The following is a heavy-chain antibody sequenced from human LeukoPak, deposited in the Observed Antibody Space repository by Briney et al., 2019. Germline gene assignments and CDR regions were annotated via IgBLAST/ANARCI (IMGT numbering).Heavy chain of an antibody. CDR3: ARMAPDAGPYFDY. D-gene: IGHD1-14*01. Sequence: GGSLRLSCAASVFTFSSDCMHWVRQAPCKGREWVAVIWYDGSNKYYADSVKGRFTISRDNSKNTLYLQMNSLRAEDTAVYYCARMAPDAGPYFDYWGQGTLVTVSS. J-gene: IGHJ4*02. CDR2: IWYDGSNK. V-gene: IGHV3-33*01. CDR1: VFTFSSDC.